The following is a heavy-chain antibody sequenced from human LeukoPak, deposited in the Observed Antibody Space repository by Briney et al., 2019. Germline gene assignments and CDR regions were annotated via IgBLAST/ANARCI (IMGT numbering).Heavy chain of an antibody. D-gene: IGHD2-2*01. V-gene: IGHV1-69*13. CDR2: IIPIFGTA. CDR1: GGTFSSYA. Sequence: SVKVSCKASGGTFSSYAISWVRQAPGQGLEWMGGIIPIFGTANYARKFQGRVTITADESTSTAYMELSSLRSEDTAVYYCAAPTGYCSSTSCYAFDYWGQGTLVTVSS. CDR3: AAPTGYCSSTSCYAFDY. J-gene: IGHJ4*02.